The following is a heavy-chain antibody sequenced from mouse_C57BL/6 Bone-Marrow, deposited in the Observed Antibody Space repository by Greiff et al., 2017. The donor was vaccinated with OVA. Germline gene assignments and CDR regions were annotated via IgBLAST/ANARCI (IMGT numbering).Heavy chain of an antibody. J-gene: IGHJ4*01. CDR2: IYPGDGDT. CDR3: ARALRPPYAMDY. CDR1: GYAFSSSW. V-gene: IGHV1-82*01. Sequence: QVQLKQSGPELVKPGASVKISCKASGYAFSSSWMNWVKQRPGKGLEWIGRIYPGDGDTNYNGKFKGKATLTADKSSSTAYMQLSSLTSEDSAVYVCARALRPPYAMDYWGQGTSVTVSS. D-gene: IGHD2-12*01.